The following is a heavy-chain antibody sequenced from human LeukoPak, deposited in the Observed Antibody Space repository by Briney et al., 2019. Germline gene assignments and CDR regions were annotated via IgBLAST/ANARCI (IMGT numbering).Heavy chain of an antibody. CDR1: GFTFSSYW. CDR2: INSDGSST. Sequence: PGGSLRLSCAASGFTFSSYWMHWVRQAPGKGLVWVSRINSDGSSTSYADSVKGRFTISRDNAKNTLYLQMDSLRAEDTAVYYCAKDRNYGDYGFGWYFDLWGRGTLVTVSS. V-gene: IGHV3-74*01. J-gene: IGHJ2*01. D-gene: IGHD4-17*01. CDR3: AKDRNYGDYGFGWYFDL.